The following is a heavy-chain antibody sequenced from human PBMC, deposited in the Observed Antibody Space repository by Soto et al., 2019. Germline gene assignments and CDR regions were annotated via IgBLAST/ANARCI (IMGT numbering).Heavy chain of an antibody. CDR1: GGSISTHY. V-gene: IGHV4-59*11. J-gene: IGHJ6*02. CDR2: IYHTGTT. CDR3: AGNEGFRTSWSLFGVDV. Sequence: QVQLQASGPGLVKPSETLSLTCTVSGGSISTHYWSWIRQPPGKGLEWVGYIYHTGTTNYNPSLKCRVTISLATSKNQRSLNVNSVTAVDSATYECAGNEGFRTSWSLFGVDVWGQGTKVTVSS. D-gene: IGHD6-13*01.